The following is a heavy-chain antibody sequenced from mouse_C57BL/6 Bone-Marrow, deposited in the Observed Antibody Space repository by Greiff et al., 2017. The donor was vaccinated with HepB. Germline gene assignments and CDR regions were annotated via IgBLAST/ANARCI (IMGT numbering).Heavy chain of an antibody. J-gene: IGHJ2*01. CDR3: ARYRYGNYCFDY. Sequence: VKQSHGKSLEWIGDINPNNGGTSYNQKFKGKATLTVDTSSSTAYMQLSSLTSEDSAVYYCARYRYGNYCFDYWGQGTTLTVSS. V-gene: IGHV1-26*01. CDR2: INPNNGGT. D-gene: IGHD2-1*01.